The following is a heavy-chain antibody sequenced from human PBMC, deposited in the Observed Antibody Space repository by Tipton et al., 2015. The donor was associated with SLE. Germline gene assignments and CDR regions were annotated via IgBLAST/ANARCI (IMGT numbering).Heavy chain of an antibody. D-gene: IGHD6-25*01. J-gene: IGHJ6*02. V-gene: IGHV4-59*01. CDR3: ARDRGRDYSMDV. Sequence: TLSLTCTVSGDSISSYYWNWIRQPPGKGLEWIGYIYYSGSTNYNPSLKSRVTISVDTSKNQFSLKLSSVTAADTAVYYCARDRGRDYSMDVWGRGTTVIVSS. CDR1: GDSISSYY. CDR2: IYYSGST.